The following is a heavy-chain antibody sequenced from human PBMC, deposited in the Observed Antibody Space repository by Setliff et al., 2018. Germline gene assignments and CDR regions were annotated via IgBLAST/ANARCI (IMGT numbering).Heavy chain of an antibody. Sequence: GGSLRLSCEAFGFTFNNYWMSWVRQAPGKGLEWMGIINPSGGGARYAQRFQGRVTMTRDTSTSTLYMELSSLRSEDTAVYYCARPYYFDSTGYLGFDPWGQGTLVTVSS. CDR3: ARPYYFDSTGYLGFDP. D-gene: IGHD3-22*01. V-gene: IGHV1-46*02. CDR1: GFTFNNYW. J-gene: IGHJ5*02. CDR2: INPSGGGA.